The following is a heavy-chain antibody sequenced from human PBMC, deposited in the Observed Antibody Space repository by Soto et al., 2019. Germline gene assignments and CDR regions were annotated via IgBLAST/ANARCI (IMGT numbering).Heavy chain of an antibody. CDR1: SGSISSSNW. Sequence: QVQLQESGPGLVKPSGTLSLTCAVSSGSISSSNWWSWVRQPPGKGLEWIGEIYHSGSTNYNPSLTSRVTISVDKSKNQFSLKLSSVTAADTAVYYCARGPGYSSGWYLYYFDYWGQGTLVTVSS. D-gene: IGHD6-19*01. V-gene: IGHV4-4*02. CDR2: IYHSGST. J-gene: IGHJ4*02. CDR3: ARGPGYSSGWYLYYFDY.